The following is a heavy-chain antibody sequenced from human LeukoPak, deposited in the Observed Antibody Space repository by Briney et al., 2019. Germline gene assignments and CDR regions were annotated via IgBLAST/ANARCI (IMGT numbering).Heavy chain of an antibody. V-gene: IGHV1-18*01. D-gene: IGHD2-15*01. Sequence: ASVKVSCKASGYTFTSYGISWVRQAPGQGLEWMGWISAYNGNTNYAQKLQGRVTMTTDTSTSTAYMELSSLRSEDTAVYYCARDLWNCSGGSCYALYQFDYWGQGTLVTVSS. CDR2: ISAYNGNT. CDR1: GYTFTSYG. J-gene: IGHJ4*02. CDR3: ARDLWNCSGGSCYALYQFDY.